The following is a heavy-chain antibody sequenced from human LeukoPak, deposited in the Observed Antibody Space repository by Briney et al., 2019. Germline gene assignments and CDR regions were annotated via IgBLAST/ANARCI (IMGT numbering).Heavy chain of an antibody. CDR3: ARDPGYCSSTSCYYNWFDP. Sequence: GYTXTSYAMXWVRQAPGXGXXWMGWINTNTGNPTYAQGFTGRFVFSLDTSVSTAYLQISSLKAEDTAVYYCARDPGYCSSTSCYYNWFDPWGQGTLVTVSS. D-gene: IGHD2-2*03. J-gene: IGHJ5*02. CDR2: INTNTGNP. CDR1: GYTXTSYA. V-gene: IGHV7-4-1*02.